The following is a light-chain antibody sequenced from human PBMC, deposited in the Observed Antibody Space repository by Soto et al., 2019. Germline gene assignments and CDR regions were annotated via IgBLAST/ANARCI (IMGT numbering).Light chain of an antibody. CDR1: SSDVGGYNY. CDR3: SSYTSSSTLYV. CDR2: EVS. V-gene: IGLV2-14*01. J-gene: IGLJ1*01. Sequence: SGRTQPASVSWSPGQSITIACTGTSSDVGGYNYVSWYQQHPGKAPKLVIYEVSNRPSGVSNRFSGSKSGNTASLTISGLQAEDEADYYCSSYTSSSTLYVFGTGAKVTVL.